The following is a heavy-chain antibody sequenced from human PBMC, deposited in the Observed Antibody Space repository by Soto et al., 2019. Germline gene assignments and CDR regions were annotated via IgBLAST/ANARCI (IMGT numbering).Heavy chain of an antibody. CDR3: ARADMSLVWFDP. CDR1: GYTFTRYA. V-gene: IGHV1-18*01. D-gene: IGHD2-15*01. J-gene: IGHJ5*02. Sequence: QVQLVQSGAEVKKPGASVKVSCKASGYTFTRYAISLVRQAPGQGLEWMGWINAYNGKTNYAQRLQGRVTMTTDTSTSTAYMELRSLRSDDTAVYYCARADMSLVWFDPWGQGTLVTVSS. CDR2: INAYNGKT.